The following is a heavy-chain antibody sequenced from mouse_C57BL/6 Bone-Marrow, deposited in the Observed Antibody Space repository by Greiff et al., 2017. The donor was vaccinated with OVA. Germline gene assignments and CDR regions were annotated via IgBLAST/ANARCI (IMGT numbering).Heavy chain of an antibody. CDR1: GFNIKDYY. CDR2: IDPEDGET. J-gene: IGHJ3*01. V-gene: IGHV14-2*01. Sequence: VQLKESGAELVKPGASVKLSCTASGFNIKDYYMHWVKQRTEQGLEWIGRIDPEDGETKYAPKFQGKATITADTSSNTAYLQLSSLTSEDTAVYYCALTSKTSAWFAYWGQGTLVTVSA. D-gene: IGHD1-1*01. CDR3: ALTSKTSAWFAY.